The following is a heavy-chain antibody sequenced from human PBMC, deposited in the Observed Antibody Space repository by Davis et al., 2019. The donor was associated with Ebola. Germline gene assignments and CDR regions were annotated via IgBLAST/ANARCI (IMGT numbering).Heavy chain of an antibody. Sequence: SETLSLTCAVSGGSISSSNWWSWVRQPPGKGLEWIGYIYYSGSTNYNPSLKSRVTISVDTSRNQFSLKLSSVTAADTAVYYCARARSGWDEIDAFDIWGQGTMVTVSS. CDR3: ARARSGWDEIDAFDI. D-gene: IGHD6-19*01. J-gene: IGHJ3*02. CDR1: GGSISSSNW. V-gene: IGHV4-4*02. CDR2: IYYSGST.